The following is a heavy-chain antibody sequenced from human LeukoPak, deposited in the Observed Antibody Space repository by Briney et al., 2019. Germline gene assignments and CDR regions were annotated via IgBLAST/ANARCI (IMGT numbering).Heavy chain of an antibody. CDR2: IYYSGTT. J-gene: IGHJ4*02. V-gene: IGHV4-39*01. CDR3: ASRYYDYLWGSYREDY. D-gene: IGHD3-16*02. CDR1: GGSISSNNYY. Sequence: SETLSLTCTVSGGSISSNNYYWGWIRQPPGMGLEWIGRIYYSGTTYYNPSLKSRVTISVDTSKNQFSLKLSSVTAADTAVYYCASRYYDYLWGSYREDYWGQGTLVTVSS.